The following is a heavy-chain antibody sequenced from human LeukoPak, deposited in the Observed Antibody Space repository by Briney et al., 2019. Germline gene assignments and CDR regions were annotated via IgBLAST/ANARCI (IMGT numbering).Heavy chain of an antibody. CDR3: ARSAESSSWVEFDY. J-gene: IGHJ4*02. V-gene: IGHV1-2*02. CDR2: INPNSGGT. Sequence: ASVKVSCKASGYTFTGYYMHWVRQAPGQGLEWMGWINPNSGGTNYAQKFQVRGTMTRGTSISTAYMELSRLRSDDTAVYYCARSAESSSWVEFDYWGQGTLVTVSS. CDR1: GYTFTGYY. D-gene: IGHD6-13*01.